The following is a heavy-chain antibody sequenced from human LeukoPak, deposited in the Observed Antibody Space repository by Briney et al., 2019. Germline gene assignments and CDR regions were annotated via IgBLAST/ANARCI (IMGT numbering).Heavy chain of an antibody. V-gene: IGHV4-38-2*02. CDR2: IYRSGST. CDR1: GYSISSGYY. J-gene: IGHJ6*03. Sequence: KSSETLSLTCIVSGYSISSGYYWGWIRPSPGKGLEWIGTIYRSGSTYSNPSLRGRVTISVDTSKNQFSLKLSSVTAADTAVYYCARTGAGYYYYYMDVWGKGTTVTVSS. D-gene: IGHD1-26*01. CDR3: ARTGAGYYYYYMDV.